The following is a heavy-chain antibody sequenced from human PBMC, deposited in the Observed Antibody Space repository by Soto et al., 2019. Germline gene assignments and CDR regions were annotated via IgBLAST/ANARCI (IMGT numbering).Heavy chain of an antibody. CDR2: INHSGST. J-gene: IGHJ4*02. Sequence: QVHLQQWGAGLLKPSETLSLTCAVYGGSFSGYYWSWIRQPPGKGLEWIGEINHSGSTNYNPSLKSRVTISVDTSKNQFSLKLSSVTAADTAVYYCAILQMATIRFDDYWGQGTLVTVSS. CDR3: AILQMATIRFDDY. V-gene: IGHV4-34*01. CDR1: GGSFSGYY. D-gene: IGHD5-12*01.